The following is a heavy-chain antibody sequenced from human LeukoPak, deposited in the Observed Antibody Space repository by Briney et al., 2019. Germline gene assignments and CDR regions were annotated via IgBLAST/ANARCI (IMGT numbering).Heavy chain of an antibody. CDR3: ATYRGYPVDY. Sequence: PGGSLRLSCAASGFTFSDCAMHWVRQPPGKGLEWVTVISYDGNDKYYADSVKGRFTISRDNGKNTLYLQMNSLRAEDTAVYYCATYRGYPVDYWGQGTLVTVSS. CDR1: GFTFSDCA. CDR2: ISYDGNDK. D-gene: IGHD6-13*01. V-gene: IGHV3-30*04. J-gene: IGHJ4*02.